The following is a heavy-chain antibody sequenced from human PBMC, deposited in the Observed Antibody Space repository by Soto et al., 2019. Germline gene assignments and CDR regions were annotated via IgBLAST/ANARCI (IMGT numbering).Heavy chain of an antibody. CDR3: ARSTDSSGYSSFYL. D-gene: IGHD3-22*01. CDR2: IYYSGST. Sequence: LSLTCTVSGGSISSGDYYWSWIRQHPGKGLEWIGYIYYSGSTYYNPSLKSRVTISVDTSKNQFSLKLSSVTAADTAVYYCARSTDSSGYSSFYLWGQGTLVTVSS. CDR1: GGSISSGDYY. V-gene: IGHV4-31*03. J-gene: IGHJ4*02.